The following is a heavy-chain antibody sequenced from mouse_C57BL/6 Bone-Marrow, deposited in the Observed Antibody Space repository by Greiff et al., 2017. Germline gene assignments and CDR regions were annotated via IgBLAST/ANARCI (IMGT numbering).Heavy chain of an antibody. CDR2: IYPSDSET. V-gene: IGHV1-61*01. D-gene: IGHD2-2*01. Sequence: QVQLQQPGAELVRPGSSVKLSCKASGYTFTSYWMDWVKQRPGQGLEWIGNIYPSDSETHYNQKFKDKATLTVDKSSSTAYMQLSSLTSEGSAVYYCARSRVTPYYVDCWGQGTTLAVSS. CDR3: ARSRVTPYYVDC. CDR1: GYTFTSYW. J-gene: IGHJ2*01.